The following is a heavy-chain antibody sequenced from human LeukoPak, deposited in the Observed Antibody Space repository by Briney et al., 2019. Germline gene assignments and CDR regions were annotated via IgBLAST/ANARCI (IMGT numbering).Heavy chain of an antibody. CDR3: AKDRSSSWYGLFDY. V-gene: IGHV3-23*01. CDR1: GFTFSSYA. CDR2: ISGSGGST. J-gene: IGHJ4*02. D-gene: IGHD6-13*01. Sequence: GSLRLSCAASGFTFSSYAMSWVRQAPGKGLEWVSAISGSGGSTYYADSVKGRFTISRDNSKNTLYLQMNSLRAEDMAVYYCAKDRSSSWYGLFDYWGQGTLVTVSS.